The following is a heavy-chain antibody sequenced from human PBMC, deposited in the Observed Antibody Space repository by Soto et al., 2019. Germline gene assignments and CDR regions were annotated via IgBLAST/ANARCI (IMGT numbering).Heavy chain of an antibody. D-gene: IGHD2-15*01. V-gene: IGHV4-61*01. CDR2: IYYSGST. Sequence: SETLSLTCTVSGGSVSSGSYYWSWIRQPPGKGLEWLGYIYYSGSTKYNPSLKSRVTISVDTTKNQFPLKLSSVTAADTAVYYCARLAVVVAARLWFDPWGEGSLVTVSS. CDR1: GGSVSSGSYY. CDR3: ARLAVVVAARLWFDP. J-gene: IGHJ5*02.